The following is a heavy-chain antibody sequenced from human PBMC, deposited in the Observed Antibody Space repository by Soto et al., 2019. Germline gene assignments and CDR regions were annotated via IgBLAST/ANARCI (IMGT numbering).Heavy chain of an antibody. CDR2: TYYRSKCYN. Sequence: SQTLSLTCAISGDSVSSNSAAWNWIRQSPSRGLEWLGRTYYRSKCYNDYAVSLKSRITINPDTSKNQFSLQLNSVTPEETAVYSSARELCSIPSCSRYNSFAPGGQGTVVPLS. J-gene: IGHJ5*02. D-gene: IGHD2-2*01. CDR3: ARELCSIPSCSRYNSFAP. V-gene: IGHV6-1*01. CDR1: GDSVSSNSAA.